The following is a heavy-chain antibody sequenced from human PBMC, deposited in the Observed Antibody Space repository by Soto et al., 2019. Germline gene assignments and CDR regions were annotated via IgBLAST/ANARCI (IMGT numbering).Heavy chain of an antibody. CDR3: ATLRGLDPYYGMDV. V-gene: IGHV4-4*07. CDR2: IYTSGST. J-gene: IGHJ6*04. Sequence: SDTLSLTCTVSGGSISSYYWSWIRQPAGKGLEWIGRIYTSGSTNYNPSLKSRVTMSVDTSKNQFSLKLSSVTAADTAVYYCATLRGLDPYYGMDVWGKGTTVTVSS. D-gene: IGHD3-9*01. CDR1: GGSISSYY.